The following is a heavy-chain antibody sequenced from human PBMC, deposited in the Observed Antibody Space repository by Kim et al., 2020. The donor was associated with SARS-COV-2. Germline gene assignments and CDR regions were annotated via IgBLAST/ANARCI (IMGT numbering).Heavy chain of an antibody. CDR3: AKDTTGLEESAFDI. CDR1: GFTFDDYA. J-gene: IGHJ3*02. CDR2: ISWNSGSI. V-gene: IGHV3-9*01. D-gene: IGHD3-10*01. Sequence: GGSLRLSCAASGFTFDDYAMHWVRQAPGKGLEWVSGISWNSGSIGYADSVKGRFTISRDNAKNSLYLQMNSLRAEDTALYYCAKDTTGLEESAFDIWGQGTMVTVSS.